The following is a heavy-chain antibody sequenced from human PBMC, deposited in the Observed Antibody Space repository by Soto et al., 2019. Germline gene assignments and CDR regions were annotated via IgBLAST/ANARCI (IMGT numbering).Heavy chain of an antibody. J-gene: IGHJ4*02. D-gene: IGHD6-19*01. Sequence: QVQLQESGPGLVKPSQTLSLTCTVSGGSISSTGYFWTWIRQHPGKGLEWIGYNFYSGSTFHNPSLRSRVTLSVDTSKNRFCLELSSVTVADTAVYYCAGEAGRGDYFDYWGQGTLVTVSS. CDR1: GGSISSTGYF. V-gene: IGHV4-31*03. CDR3: AGEAGRGDYFDY. CDR2: NFYSGST.